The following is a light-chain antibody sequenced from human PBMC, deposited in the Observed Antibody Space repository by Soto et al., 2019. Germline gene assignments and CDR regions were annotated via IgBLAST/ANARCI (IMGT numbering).Light chain of an antibody. V-gene: IGKV3D-20*02. CDR3: QQHFNGPIT. Sequence: EIVLTQSPATLSLSPGERATLSCRASQRVSSSSLAWYQHKPGQAPRLLIYDASSRATGIPARFSGSGSGTDFTLTISSLEPEDFAVYYCQQHFNGPITFGQGTRLEIK. CDR2: DAS. CDR1: QRVSSSS. J-gene: IGKJ5*01.